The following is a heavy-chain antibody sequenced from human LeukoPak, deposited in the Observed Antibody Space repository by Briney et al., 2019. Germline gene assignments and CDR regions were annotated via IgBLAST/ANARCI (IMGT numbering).Heavy chain of an antibody. V-gene: IGHV3-23*01. CDR1: GFTFSDYA. J-gene: IGHJ4*02. Sequence: GGSLRLSCAASGFTFSDYAMSWVRQAPGKGLEWVSAISDRGDRTWDADSVKGRVTISRDNYKNTLFLQMNSLRAEDTAIYYCAKDSYDSSGSRYDYWGQGTLVTVSS. CDR3: AKDSYDSSGSRYDY. CDR2: ISDRGDRT. D-gene: IGHD3-22*01.